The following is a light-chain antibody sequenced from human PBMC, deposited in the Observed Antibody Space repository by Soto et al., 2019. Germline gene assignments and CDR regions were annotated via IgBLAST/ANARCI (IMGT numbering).Light chain of an antibody. CDR2: GAS. CDR3: QQYNSWPLT. CDR1: QTVNNN. V-gene: IGKV3-15*01. J-gene: IGKJ4*01. Sequence: VMTQAPATLSVSPGEGATLSCRASQTVNNNVAWYQRKPGQAPRLLIYGASTRATGIPATFSGSGFGTEFTLTISSLQSEDFAVYYCQQYNSWPLTFGGGTKVDIK.